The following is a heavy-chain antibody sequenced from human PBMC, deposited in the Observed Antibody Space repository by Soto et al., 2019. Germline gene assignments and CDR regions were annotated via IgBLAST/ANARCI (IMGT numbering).Heavy chain of an antibody. CDR1: GFTFSSYG. D-gene: IGHD1-7*01. J-gene: IGHJ4*02. CDR2: ISYDGSSK. CDR3: AKDLRGDITGTTLDY. Sequence: PGGSLRLSCAASGFTFSSYGMHWVRQAPGKGLEWVAVISYDGSSKYYADSVKGRFTISRDNSKNTLYLQMNSLRAEDTAVYYCAKDLRGDITGTTLDYWGQGTLVTVSS. V-gene: IGHV3-30*18.